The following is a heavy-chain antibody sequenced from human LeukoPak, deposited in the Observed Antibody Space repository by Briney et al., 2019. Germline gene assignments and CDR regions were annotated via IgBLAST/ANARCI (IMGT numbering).Heavy chain of an antibody. Sequence: GGSLRLTCAASEFTFSSYAMHWVRQAPGKGLEWVAVISYDGSNKYYADSVKGRFTISRDNSNNTLYLQMNSLRAEDTAVYYCARASTRVVTVSITVAGTVDCWGQGTLVTVSS. CDR3: ARASTRVVTVSITVAGTVDC. J-gene: IGHJ4*02. D-gene: IGHD6-19*01. CDR2: ISYDGSNK. CDR1: EFTFSSYA. V-gene: IGHV3-30-3*01.